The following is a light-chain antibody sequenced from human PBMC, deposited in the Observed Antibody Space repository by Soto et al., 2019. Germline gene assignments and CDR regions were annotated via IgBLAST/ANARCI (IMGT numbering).Light chain of an antibody. CDR2: LDNDGSH. V-gene: IGLV4-69*01. J-gene: IGLJ2*01. CDR3: PTSGTGFQV. CDR1: SRHSSCA. Sequence: QPVLTQSPSASASLGPSVRLTCTLSSRHSSCAIAWHQQQPEKGPRFLMRLDNDGSHITGVGSPDRFSGSSSGAERYLTIASLEYDEEADYCCPTSGTGFQVFGGGTKVTVL.